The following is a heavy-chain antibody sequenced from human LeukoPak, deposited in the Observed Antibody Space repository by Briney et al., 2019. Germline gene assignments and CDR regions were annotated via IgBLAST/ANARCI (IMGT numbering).Heavy chain of an antibody. V-gene: IGHV3-33*08. D-gene: IGHD6-19*01. CDR1: GFTFSSYG. Sequence: PGRSLRLSCAASGFTFSSYGMHWVRQAPGKGLEWVAVIWYDGSNKYYADSVKGRFTISRDNSKNTLYLQMNSLRAEDTAVYYCARGRGRGWDDDAFDIWGQGTMVTVSS. CDR2: IWYDGSNK. CDR3: ARGRGRGWDDDAFDI. J-gene: IGHJ3*02.